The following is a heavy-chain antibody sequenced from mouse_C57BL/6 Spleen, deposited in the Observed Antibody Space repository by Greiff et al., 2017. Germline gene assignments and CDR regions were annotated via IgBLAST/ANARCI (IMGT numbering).Heavy chain of an antibody. D-gene: IGHD2-2*01. J-gene: IGHJ3*01. Sequence: EVQLQQSGPELVKPGASVKISCKASGYSFTGYYMNWVKQSPEKSLEWIGEINPSTGGTTYNQKFKAKATLTVDKSSSTAYMQLKSLTSEDSAVYYCARALYGYGFAYWGQGTLVTVSA. CDR1: GYSFTGYY. V-gene: IGHV1-42*01. CDR3: ARALYGYGFAY. CDR2: INPSTGGT.